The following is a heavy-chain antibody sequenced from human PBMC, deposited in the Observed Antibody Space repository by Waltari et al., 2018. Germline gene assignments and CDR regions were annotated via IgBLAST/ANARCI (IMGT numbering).Heavy chain of an antibody. CDR2: IYWNDDK. Sequence: QITLKESGPTLVKPTQTLTLTCTFSGFSLSTSGVGVGWIRQPPGKALEWLALIYWNDDKRYSPSLKSRLTITKDTSKNQVVLTMTNMDPVDTATYYCAHSGRGRTIFGVVGDDAFDIWGQGTMVTVSS. CDR3: AHSGRGRTIFGVVGDDAFDI. D-gene: IGHD3-3*01. J-gene: IGHJ3*02. CDR1: GFSLSTSGVG. V-gene: IGHV2-5*01.